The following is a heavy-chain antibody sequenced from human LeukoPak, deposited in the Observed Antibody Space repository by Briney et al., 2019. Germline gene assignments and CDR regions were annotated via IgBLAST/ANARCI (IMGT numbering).Heavy chain of an antibody. V-gene: IGHV4-59*01. J-gene: IGHJ4*02. CDR1: GGSISSYY. Sequence: SETLSLTCTVSGGSISSYYWSWIRQRPGKGLEWIGYIYYSGSTNYNPSLKSRVTISVDTSKNQFSLKLSSVTAADTAVSSCARSTGYSIHYFDYWGQGTLVTVSS. CDR3: ARSTGYSIHYFDY. CDR2: IYYSGST. D-gene: IGHD6-13*01.